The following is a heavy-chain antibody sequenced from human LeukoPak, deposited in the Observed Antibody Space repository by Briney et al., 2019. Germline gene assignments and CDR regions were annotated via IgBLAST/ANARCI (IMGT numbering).Heavy chain of an antibody. J-gene: IGHJ4*02. Sequence: SETLSLTCTVSGGSISSYYWSWIRQPPGKGLEWIGYIYTSGSTNYSPSLKSRVTISVDTSKNQFSLKLSSVTAADTAVYYCARHLVHYYDSSGYSSPLDYWGQGTLVTVSS. V-gene: IGHV4-4*09. CDR2: IYTSGST. CDR3: ARHLVHYYDSSGYSSPLDY. D-gene: IGHD3-22*01. CDR1: GGSISSYY.